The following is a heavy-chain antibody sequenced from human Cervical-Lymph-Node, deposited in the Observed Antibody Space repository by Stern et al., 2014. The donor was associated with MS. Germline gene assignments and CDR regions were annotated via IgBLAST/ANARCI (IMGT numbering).Heavy chain of an antibody. CDR3: ARQTTAWASDV. Sequence: EEQLLESGAELIRPGESLKISCKGSGYKFSIYWIAWVRQMPGKGLEWMGIIYPVDSETRYSPSFQGQVTMSADKSTSTAYLQWSSLNASDTAMYFCARQTTAWASDVWGQGTLVTVSS. D-gene: IGHD1-14*01. CDR1: GYKFSIYW. CDR2: IYPVDSET. J-gene: IGHJ4*02. V-gene: IGHV5-51*01.